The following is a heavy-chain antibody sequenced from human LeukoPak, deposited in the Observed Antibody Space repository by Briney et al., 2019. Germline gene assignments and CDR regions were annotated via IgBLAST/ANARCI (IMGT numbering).Heavy chain of an antibody. V-gene: IGHV3-21*01. CDR2: ISSSSSYI. CDR3: ARGPRRSGSSIDY. Sequence: GGSLRLSCAASGFTFSSYSMNWVRQAPGKGLEWVSSISSSSSYIYYADSVKGRFTISRDNAKNSLYLQMNSLRAEDTAVYYCARGPRRSGSSIDYWGQGTLVTVSS. D-gene: IGHD3-10*01. J-gene: IGHJ4*02. CDR1: GFTFSSYS.